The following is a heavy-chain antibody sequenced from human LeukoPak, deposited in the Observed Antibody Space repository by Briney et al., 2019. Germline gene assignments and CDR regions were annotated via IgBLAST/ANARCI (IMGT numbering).Heavy chain of an antibody. J-gene: IGHJ4*02. Sequence: ESGGSLRLSGAASGFTFSSDWMSWVRQAPGKGLDGVANIKQDGSEKYYVDSVKGRFTISRDNAKNSLYLQMNSLRAEDTAVYYCAREGRDYYDSSGYDYWGQGTLVTVSS. D-gene: IGHD3-22*01. V-gene: IGHV3-7*01. CDR1: GFTFSSDW. CDR2: IKQDGSEK. CDR3: AREGRDYYDSSGYDY.